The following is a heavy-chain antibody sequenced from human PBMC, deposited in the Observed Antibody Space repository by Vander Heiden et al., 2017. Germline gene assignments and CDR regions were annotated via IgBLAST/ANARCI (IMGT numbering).Heavy chain of an antibody. CDR1: GFTAISNY. V-gene: IGHV3-53*01. CDR3: ARGGGSQYYGMDV. D-gene: IGHD2-15*01. CDR2: IYSDGRT. Sequence: GGGLIQPGGSLRLSCAASGFTAISNYMSWVRQVPGKGLEWVSVIYSDGRTNYADSVQGRFTISRDNSENTVSLQMNSLRAEDTAMYYCARGGGSQYYGMDVWGHGTTVTVSS. J-gene: IGHJ6*02.